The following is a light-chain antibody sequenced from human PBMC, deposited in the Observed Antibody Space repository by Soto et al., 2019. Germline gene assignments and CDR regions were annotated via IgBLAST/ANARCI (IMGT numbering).Light chain of an antibody. CDR2: GAS. V-gene: IGKV3-15*01. CDR1: QSVSSN. CDR3: QQRSNWPIT. J-gene: IGKJ5*01. Sequence: IVMTHAPATLSGSAGERATLSCRASQSVSSNLAWYQQKPGQAPRLLIYGASTRATGIPARFSGSGSGTEFTLTISSLEPEDFALYYCQQRSNWPITFGQGTRLEIK.